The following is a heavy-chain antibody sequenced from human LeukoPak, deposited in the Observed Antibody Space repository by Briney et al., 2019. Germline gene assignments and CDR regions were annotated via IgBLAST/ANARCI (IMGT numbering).Heavy chain of an antibody. CDR1: GFSISSGYY. J-gene: IGHJ5*02. CDR3: ARRISGAWFDP. V-gene: IGHV4-38-2*02. D-gene: IGHD2-15*01. Sequence: PSETLSLTCSVSGFSISSGYYWGWIRQPPGKGLDWIGIIYHSGSTYYNPSLKSRVTMSVDTSKNQFSLKLSSATAADTAVYYCARRISGAWFDPWGQGTLVTVSS. CDR2: IYHSGST.